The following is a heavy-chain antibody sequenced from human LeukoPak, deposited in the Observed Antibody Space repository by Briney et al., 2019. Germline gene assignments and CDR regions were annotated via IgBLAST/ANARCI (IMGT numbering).Heavy chain of an antibody. D-gene: IGHD3-3*01. Sequence: GGSLRLSCAASGFTFSSYWMHWVRQAPGKGLVWVSRINSDGSSTSYADSVKGRFSISRDNAKNTLYLQMNSLRAEDTAVYYCARDRFLGIGWFDPWGQGTLVTVSS. CDR1: GFTFSSYW. CDR3: ARDRFLGIGWFDP. J-gene: IGHJ5*02. CDR2: INSDGSST. V-gene: IGHV3-74*01.